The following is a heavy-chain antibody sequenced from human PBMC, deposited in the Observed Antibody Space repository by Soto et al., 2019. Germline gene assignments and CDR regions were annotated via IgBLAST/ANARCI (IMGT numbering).Heavy chain of an antibody. CDR2: MQHTGNT. J-gene: IGHJ5*02. D-gene: IGHD3-16*01. Sequence: QVQLQESGPGLVKPSETLSLTCAVSGASIRSYHWSWIRQPAGKGLEWIGRMQHTGNTNYNPSLKSRVTMSVDTSKHQSSLKMTSVTAADTAVYFCAKDVSSRRWFDPWGQGILVIVSS. CDR1: GASIRSYH. V-gene: IGHV4-4*07. CDR3: AKDVSSRRWFDP.